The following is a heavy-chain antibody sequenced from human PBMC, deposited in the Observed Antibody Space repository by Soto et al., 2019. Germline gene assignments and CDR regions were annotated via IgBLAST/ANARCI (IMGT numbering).Heavy chain of an antibody. Sequence: SVKVSCKASGGTFSSYAISWVRQAPGQGLEWMGGIIPIFGTANYAQKFQGRVTITADESTSTAYMELSSLRSEDTAVYYCARDRRLYCGGDCYPNYYYGMDVWGQGTTVTVSS. J-gene: IGHJ6*02. V-gene: IGHV1-69*13. CDR1: GGTFSSYA. CDR3: ARDRRLYCGGDCYPNYYYGMDV. CDR2: IIPIFGTA. D-gene: IGHD2-21*02.